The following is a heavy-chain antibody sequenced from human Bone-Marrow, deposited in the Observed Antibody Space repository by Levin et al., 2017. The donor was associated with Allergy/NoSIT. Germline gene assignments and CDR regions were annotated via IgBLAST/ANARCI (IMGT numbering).Heavy chain of an antibody. CDR3: ARHAPKNDGDYILGY. J-gene: IGHJ4*02. D-gene: IGHD4-17*01. Sequence: GGSLRLSCKASGYSFTTYWIAWVRQLPGKGLEWMGAVYPGESDTRYSPSFQGQVTMSADRSTTTAYLHWSSLKASDTAIYYCARHAPKNDGDYILGYWGLGTLVTVSS. CDR1: GYSFTTYW. CDR2: VYPGESDT. V-gene: IGHV5-51*01.